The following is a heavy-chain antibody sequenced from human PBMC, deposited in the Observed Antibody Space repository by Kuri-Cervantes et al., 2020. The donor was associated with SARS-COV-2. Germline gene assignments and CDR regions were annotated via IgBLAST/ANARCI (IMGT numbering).Heavy chain of an antibody. Sequence: GGSLRLSCAASGFTFSSYSMNWVRQAPGKGLGWVSYISSSSSYIYYADSVKGRFTISRDNAKNSLYLQMNSLRAEDTAVYYCARDPYCSSTSCYTGYYYYGMDVWCQGTTVTVSS. CDR3: ARDPYCSSTSCYTGYYYYGMDV. CDR2: ISSSSSYI. CDR1: GFTFSSYS. V-gene: IGHV3-21*05. D-gene: IGHD2-2*02. J-gene: IGHJ6*02.